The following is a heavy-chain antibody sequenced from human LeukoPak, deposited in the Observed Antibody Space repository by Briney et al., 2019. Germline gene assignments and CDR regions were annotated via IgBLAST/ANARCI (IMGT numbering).Heavy chain of an antibody. D-gene: IGHD5-12*01. CDR3: ARPLRSGSDAFDI. CDR2: ISSSSSTI. CDR1: GFTFSSYS. Sequence: PGGSLRLSCAASGFTFSSYSMNWVRQAPVKGLEWVSYISSSSSTIYYADSVKGRFTISRDNAKNSLYLQMNSLRAEDTAVYYCARPLRSGSDAFDIWGQGTMGTVSS. V-gene: IGHV3-48*04. J-gene: IGHJ3*02.